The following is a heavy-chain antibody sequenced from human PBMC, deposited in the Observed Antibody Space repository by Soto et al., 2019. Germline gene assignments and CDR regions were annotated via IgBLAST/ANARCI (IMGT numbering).Heavy chain of an antibody. D-gene: IGHD6-13*01. V-gene: IGHV4-4*02. J-gene: IGHJ4*01. CDR3: AIPGAGDFDY. CDR1: GASISNTNW. Sequence: QVQLQESGPGLVEPSGTLSLTCAVSGASISNTNWWSWVRQPPGKGLEWIGEISHSGTTNCDPSLKSRVTISVDKSKNQFSLKLSSVTAADTAVYYCAIPGAGDFDYWGHGTMVTVSS. CDR2: ISHSGTT.